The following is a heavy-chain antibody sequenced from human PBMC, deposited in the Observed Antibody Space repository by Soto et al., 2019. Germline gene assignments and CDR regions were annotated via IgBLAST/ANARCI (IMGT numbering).Heavy chain of an antibody. V-gene: IGHV4-4*07. CDR1: GVSVTIYT. D-gene: IGHD2-21*02. CDR3: TRDGMTTGDT. J-gene: IGHJ4*02. CDR2: VFSSVSA. Sequence: PSETLSLTCIVSGVSVTIYTWRWVRQPANKGLGWIGRVFSSVSATYSPSLKSRVRISMDTPENRISLKLDSVTAADAGVYYCTRDGMTTGDTWGPGTLVTVSS.